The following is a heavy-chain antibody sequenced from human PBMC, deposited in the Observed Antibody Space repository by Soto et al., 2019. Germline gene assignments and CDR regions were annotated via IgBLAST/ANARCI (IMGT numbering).Heavy chain of an antibody. CDR1: GGSIDRSNYY. J-gene: IGHJ4*02. CDR2: TYYNGNA. Sequence: PSETLSLTCNVSGGSIDRSNYYWDWLRQPPGKGLEWIGTTYYNGNAYYNPSLKSRVSMSVDTSKNQFSLKLVSVTAADTAVYYCARHFVAVVITGWGYWGLVTLVSVS. CDR3: ARHFVAVVITGWGY. V-gene: IGHV4-39*01. D-gene: IGHD3-10*01.